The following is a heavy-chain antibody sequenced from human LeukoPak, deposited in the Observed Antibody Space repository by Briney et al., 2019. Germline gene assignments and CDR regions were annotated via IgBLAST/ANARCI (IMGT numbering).Heavy chain of an antibody. V-gene: IGHV4-61*01. CDR2: IYYSGST. D-gene: IGHD1-20*01. Sequence: SETLSLTCTVSGGSISSSSYYWSWIRQPPGKGLEWIGYIYYSGSTNYNPSLKSRVTISVDTSKNQFSLKLSSVTAADTAVYYCARITAGAFDIWGQGTMVTVSS. J-gene: IGHJ3*02. CDR1: GGSISSSSYY. CDR3: ARITAGAFDI.